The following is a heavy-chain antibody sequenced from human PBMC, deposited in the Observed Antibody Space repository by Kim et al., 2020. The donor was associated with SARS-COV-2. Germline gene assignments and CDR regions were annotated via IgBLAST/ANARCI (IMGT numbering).Heavy chain of an antibody. Sequence: ASVKVSCKASGYTFIGYGINWVRQAPGQGLEWMGWISAYNGNTNYPQKVQGRVTMSTDTTTSTAYMELRSLRSDDTAVYYCAREAVMDVWGQGTTVTVSS. D-gene: IGHD6-19*01. J-gene: IGHJ6*02. CDR2: ISAYNGNT. CDR3: AREAVMDV. V-gene: IGHV1-18*01. CDR1: GYTFIGYG.